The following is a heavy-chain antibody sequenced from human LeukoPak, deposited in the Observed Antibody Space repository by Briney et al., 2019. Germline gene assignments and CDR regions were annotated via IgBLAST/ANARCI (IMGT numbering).Heavy chain of an antibody. CDR1: GFTFSSYS. CDR2: ISSSSSII. D-gene: IGHD5-18*01. V-gene: IGHV3-48*01. CDR3: ARARGYSYGYSDY. Sequence: GGSLRLSCAGSGFTFSSYSMNWVRQAPGKGLEWVSYISSSSSIIDSADSVKGRFTISRDSAKNSLYLQMNSLRAEDTAVYYCARARGYSYGYSDYWGQGTLVTVSS. J-gene: IGHJ4*02.